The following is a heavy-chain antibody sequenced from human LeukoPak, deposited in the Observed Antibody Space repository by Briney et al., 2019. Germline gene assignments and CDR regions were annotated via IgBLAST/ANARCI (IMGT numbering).Heavy chain of an antibody. V-gene: IGHV1-69*02. D-gene: IGHD5-24*01. CDR3: ARVAPDNYGVGAFDI. CDR1: GGTFSSYT. Sequence: SVKVSCKASGGTFSSYTISWVRQAPGQGREWMGRIIPILGIANYAQKFQGRVTITADKSTSTAYIEPSSLRSEDTAVYYCARVAPDNYGVGAFDIWGQGAMGTVSS. CDR2: IIPILGIA. J-gene: IGHJ3*02.